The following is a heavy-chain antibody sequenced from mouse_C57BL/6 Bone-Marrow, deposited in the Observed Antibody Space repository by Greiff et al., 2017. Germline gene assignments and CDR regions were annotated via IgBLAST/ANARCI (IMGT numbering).Heavy chain of an antibody. CDR3: ARVHATPCYAMDY. J-gene: IGHJ4*01. CDR2: IYPGDGGT. V-gene: IGHV1-80*01. Sequence: QVQLQQSGAELVKPGASVKISCKASGYAFSSYWMNWVKQRPGKGLEWIGKIYPGDGGTNYNGKFKGKATLTADKSSSTAYMQLSIRTSEDSAVYFGARVHATPCYAMDYWGQGTSVTVSS. D-gene: IGHD3-2*02. CDR1: GYAFSSYW.